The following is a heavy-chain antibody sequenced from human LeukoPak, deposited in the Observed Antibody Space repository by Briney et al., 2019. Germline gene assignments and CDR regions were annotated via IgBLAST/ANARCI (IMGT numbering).Heavy chain of an antibody. CDR1: GFTFSNAW. V-gene: IGHV3-15*01. J-gene: IGHJ4*02. Sequence: GGSLRLSCAASGFTFSNAWMSWVRQAPGKGLEWVGRIKSKTDGGTTDYAAPVKDRFTISRDDSKNTLYLQMNSLKTEDTAVYYCTTEAIGMPTDYYDFWSGYSYYFDYWGQGTLVTVSS. CDR3: TTEAIGMPTDYYDFWSGYSYYFDY. D-gene: IGHD3-3*01. CDR2: IKSKTDGGTT.